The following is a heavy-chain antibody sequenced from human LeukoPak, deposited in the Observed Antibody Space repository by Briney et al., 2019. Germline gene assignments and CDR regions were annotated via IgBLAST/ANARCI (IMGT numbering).Heavy chain of an antibody. CDR2: ISFDETKK. J-gene: IGHJ4*02. D-gene: IGHD2/OR15-2a*01. CDR3: ARMKVIKGASLDY. Sequence: PGGSLRLSCAASGFSFSKCAMHWVRQAPGKGLEWVAVISFDETKKYYADSVKGRFTISRDNSNNTLFLQMNSLKTEDTAVYFCARMKVIKGASLDYWGQGSLVTVSS. V-gene: IGHV3-30-3*01. CDR1: GFSFSKCA.